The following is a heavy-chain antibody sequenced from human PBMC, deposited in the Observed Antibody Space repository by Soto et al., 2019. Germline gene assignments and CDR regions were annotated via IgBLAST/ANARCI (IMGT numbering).Heavy chain of an antibody. CDR3: ARHVLVPAAIGGMDV. V-gene: IGHV4-39*01. CDR1: GGAISSSSHY. Sequence: QPQLQETRPGVGKTSETLSLTCSVSGGAISSSSHYWGWLRQPPGKGLEWIGSIYYSGSTYYNPSLKSRVTISVDTSKNQFSLKLSSVTAADTAVYYCARHVLVPAAIGGMDVWGQGTTVTVSS. CDR2: IYYSGST. J-gene: IGHJ6*02. D-gene: IGHD2-2*02.